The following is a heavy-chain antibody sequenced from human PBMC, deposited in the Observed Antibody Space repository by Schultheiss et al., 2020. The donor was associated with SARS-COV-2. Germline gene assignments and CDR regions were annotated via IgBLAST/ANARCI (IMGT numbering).Heavy chain of an antibody. J-gene: IGHJ4*02. CDR1: GFTFSGSA. CDR3: AKGGWGSYCDY. V-gene: IGHV3-23*01. CDR2: ISGSGGST. Sequence: GESLKISCAASGFTFSGSAMHWVRQAPGKGLEWVSAISGSGGSTYYADSVKGRFTISRDNSKNTLYLQMNSLRAEDTAVYYCAKGGWGSYCDYWGQGTVVTVSS. D-gene: IGHD7-27*01.